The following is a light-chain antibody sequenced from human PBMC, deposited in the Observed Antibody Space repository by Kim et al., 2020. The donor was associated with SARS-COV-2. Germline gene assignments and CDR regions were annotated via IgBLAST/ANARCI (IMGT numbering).Light chain of an antibody. CDR1: QSVSSN. Sequence: VPPGERDTLSCGASQSVSSNCAWYQQKPGRAPRLLIYGASTWATGIPARFSGSGSGTEFTLTISGLQSEDVAVYYCQQYNSGPGTFGQGTKVDIK. V-gene: IGKV3-15*01. CDR2: GAS. J-gene: IGKJ1*01. CDR3: QQYNSGPGT.